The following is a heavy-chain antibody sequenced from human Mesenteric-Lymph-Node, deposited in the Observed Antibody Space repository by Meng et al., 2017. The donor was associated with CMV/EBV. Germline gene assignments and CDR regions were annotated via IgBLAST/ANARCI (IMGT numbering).Heavy chain of an antibody. D-gene: IGHD1-26*01. CDR1: GYTFSSYG. CDR2: ISAYNDNT. Sequence: ASVKVSCKPSGYTFSSYGISWVRQAPGQGLEWMGWISAYNDNTNYAQKLEGRVTLTTDTSTRTVYMELRSLRSDDTAVYYCARAPRPGSTRFPHYYYGMDVWGQGTTVTVSS. CDR3: ARAPRPGSTRFPHYYYGMDV. V-gene: IGHV1-18*01. J-gene: IGHJ6*02.